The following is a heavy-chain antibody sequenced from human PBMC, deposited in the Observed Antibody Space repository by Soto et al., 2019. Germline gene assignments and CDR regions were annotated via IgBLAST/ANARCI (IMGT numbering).Heavy chain of an antibody. D-gene: IGHD2-21*02. CDR3: AREVVTETTWGSFDS. CDR2: ISPFFGTT. CDR1: GGGTLSNDA. V-gene: IGHV1-69*01. Sequence: QVHLVQSGADGRKSGSSVRVSCTASGGGTLSNDAISWVRQAPGQGLEWLGRISPFFGTTDYSQSFKGRLTMTADASTDTVYMDLRSLKSDDTAVYYSAREVVTETTWGSFDSWGQGTLVTVSS. J-gene: IGHJ4*02.